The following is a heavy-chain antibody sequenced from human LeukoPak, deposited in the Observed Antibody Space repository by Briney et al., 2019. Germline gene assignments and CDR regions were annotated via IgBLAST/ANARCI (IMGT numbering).Heavy chain of an antibody. J-gene: IGHJ4*02. V-gene: IGHV1-3*01. Sequence: ASVPVSCTASGYTFTTYAMHWMRQPLQQRPDWPGWINAGNGNTTYSQKFQDRVTITRDTSASTAYMELSSLRSEDTAVYYCARDRYGDYHARFDYWGQGTLVTVSS. CDR1: GYTFTTYA. D-gene: IGHD4-17*01. CDR2: INAGNGNT. CDR3: ARDRYGDYHARFDY.